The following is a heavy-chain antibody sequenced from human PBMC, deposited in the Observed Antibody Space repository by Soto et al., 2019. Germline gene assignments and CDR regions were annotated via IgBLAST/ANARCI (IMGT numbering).Heavy chain of an antibody. J-gene: IGHJ4*02. CDR3: ARMKGVTYYYGSGSYPLDY. D-gene: IGHD3-10*01. CDR2: INHSGST. CDR1: GGSFSGYY. Sequence: SETLSLTCAVYGGSFSGYYWSWIRQPPGKGLEWIGEINHSGSTNYNPSLKSRVTISVDTSKNQFSLKLSSVTAADTAVYYCARMKGVTYYYGSGSYPLDYWGQGTLVPVSS. V-gene: IGHV4-34*01.